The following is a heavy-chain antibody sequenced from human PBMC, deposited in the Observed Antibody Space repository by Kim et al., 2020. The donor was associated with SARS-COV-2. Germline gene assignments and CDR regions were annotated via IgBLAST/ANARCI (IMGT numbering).Heavy chain of an antibody. Sequence: GGSLRLSCVVSTFTFKTYSMNWVRQAPGQGLQWVSSISSGSNYLYYADSVRGRFTISRDNAKNSLYLQMNSLRAEDTAVYFCARDLGWSFHYWGQGTLVT. V-gene: IGHV3-21*01. CDR1: TFTFKTYS. J-gene: IGHJ4*02. CDR3: ARDLGWSFHY. CDR2: ISSGSNYL.